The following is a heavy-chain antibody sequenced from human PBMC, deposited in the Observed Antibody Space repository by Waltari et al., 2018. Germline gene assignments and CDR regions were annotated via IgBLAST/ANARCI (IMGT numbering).Heavy chain of an antibody. Sequence: QVQLQESGPGLVKPSETLSLTCTVSGGSISSYYWSWIRQPPGKGLEWIGYIYYSGSTNYNPSLKSRVTISVDTSKNQFSLKLSSVTAADTAVYYCARYSSSSYWYFDLWGRGTLVTVSS. D-gene: IGHD6-6*01. CDR3: ARYSSSSYWYFDL. V-gene: IGHV4-59*01. CDR1: GGSISSYY. J-gene: IGHJ2*01. CDR2: IYYSGST.